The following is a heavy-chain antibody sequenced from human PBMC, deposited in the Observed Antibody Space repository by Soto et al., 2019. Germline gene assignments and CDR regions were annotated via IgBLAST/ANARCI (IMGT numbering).Heavy chain of an antibody. Sequence: PSETLSLTCAVSGGSISSGGYSWSWIRQPPGKGLEWIGYIYHSGSTYYNPSLKSRVTISVDRSKNQFSLKLSSVTAADTAVYYCARGPHIVVVVAAKGSWFDPWGQGTLVTVSS. J-gene: IGHJ5*02. CDR2: IYHSGST. CDR3: ARGPHIVVVVAAKGSWFDP. V-gene: IGHV4-30-2*01. D-gene: IGHD2-15*01. CDR1: GGSISSGGYS.